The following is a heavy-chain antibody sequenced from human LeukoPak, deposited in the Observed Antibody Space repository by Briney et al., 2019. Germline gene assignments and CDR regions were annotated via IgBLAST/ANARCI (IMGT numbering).Heavy chain of an antibody. CDR3: ARGDYGSGSYGWFDP. CDR1: GGSISSYY. CDR2: IYYSGGT. Sequence: PSETLSLTCTVSGGSISSYYWSWIRQPPGKGLEWIGYIYYSGGTNYNPSLKSRVTISVDTSKNQFSLKLSSVTAADTAVYYCARGDYGSGSYGWFDPWGQGTTVTVSS. D-gene: IGHD3-10*01. V-gene: IGHV4-59*01. J-gene: IGHJ5*01.